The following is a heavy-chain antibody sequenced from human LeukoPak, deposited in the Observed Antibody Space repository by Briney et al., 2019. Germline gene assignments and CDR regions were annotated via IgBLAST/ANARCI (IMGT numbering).Heavy chain of an antibody. V-gene: IGHV3-7*01. CDR2: IKQDGSEK. J-gene: IGHJ4*02. D-gene: IGHD1-7*01. CDR3: ARDAPPRTTSAGRYYFDY. Sequence: PGGSLRLSCAASGFTFSSYWMSWVRQAPGKGLEWVANIKQDGSEKYYVDSVKGRFTISRDNAKNSLYLQMNSLRAEDTAVYYCARDAPPRTTSAGRYYFDYWGQGTLVTVSS. CDR1: GFTFSSYW.